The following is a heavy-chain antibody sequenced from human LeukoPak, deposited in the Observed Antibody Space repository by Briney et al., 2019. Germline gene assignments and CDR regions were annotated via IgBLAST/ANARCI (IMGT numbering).Heavy chain of an antibody. V-gene: IGHV3-30*03. CDR1: GFTSSSYG. D-gene: IGHD2-2*01. Sequence: QAGGSLRLSCAASGFTSSSYGMHWVRQAPGKGLEWVAVISYDGSNKYYADSVKGRFTISRDNSKNTLYLQMNSLRAEDTAVYYCAIHGQYHTLDYWGQGTLVTVSS. J-gene: IGHJ4*02. CDR2: ISYDGSNK. CDR3: AIHGQYHTLDY.